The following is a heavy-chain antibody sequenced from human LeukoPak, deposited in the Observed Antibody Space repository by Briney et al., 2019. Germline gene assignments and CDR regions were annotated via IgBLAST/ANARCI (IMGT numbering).Heavy chain of an antibody. V-gene: IGHV5-51*01. D-gene: IGHD3-9*01. Sequence: GESLKISCKGSGYSFTSYWIGWVRQMPGKGLEWMGIIYPGDSDTRYSPSFQGQVTISADKSISTAYLQWSSLKASDTAMYYCAIRGPYDILTGYYTPEWFDPWGQGTLVTVSS. CDR1: GYSFTSYW. J-gene: IGHJ5*02. CDR3: AIRGPYDILTGYYTPEWFDP. CDR2: IYPGDSDT.